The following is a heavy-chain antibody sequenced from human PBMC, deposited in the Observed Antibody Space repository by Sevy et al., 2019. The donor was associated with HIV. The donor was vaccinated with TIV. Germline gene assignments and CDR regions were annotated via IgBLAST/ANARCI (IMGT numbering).Heavy chain of an antibody. V-gene: IGHV3-23*01. CDR2: ISGSGGST. CDR3: AKGDRTFYGMDV. J-gene: IGHJ6*02. CDR1: GFIFGTYA. Sequence: GGSLRLSCAASGFIFGTYAMSWVRQAPGKGLEWASAISGSGGSTYYADSLKGRFTISRDNSKKKLYLQMNSLRAEDTAVYYCAKGDRTFYGMDVWGQGTTVTVSS.